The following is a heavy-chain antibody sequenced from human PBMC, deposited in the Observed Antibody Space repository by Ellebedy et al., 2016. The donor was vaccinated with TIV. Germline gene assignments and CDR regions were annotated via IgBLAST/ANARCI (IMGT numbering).Heavy chain of an antibody. CDR3: ARQVVGYNWFDP. J-gene: IGHJ5*02. CDR2: IIPIFGTA. Sequence: AASVKVSCKASGGTFSSYAISWVRQAPGQGLEWMGGIIPIFGTANYAQKFQGRVTITADESTSTAYMELSSLRSEDTAVYYCARQVVGYNWFDPWGQGTLVTVSS. D-gene: IGHD2-15*01. CDR1: GGTFSSYA. V-gene: IGHV1-69*13.